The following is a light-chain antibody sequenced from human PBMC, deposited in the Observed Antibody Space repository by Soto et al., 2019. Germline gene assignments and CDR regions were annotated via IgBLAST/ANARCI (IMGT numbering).Light chain of an antibody. J-gene: IGKJ5*01. CDR2: DSS. CDR1: QNVDKF. V-gene: IGKV3-11*01. Sequence: EIELTQSPATLSLSPGETATLSCRASQNVDKFLAWYQQRPGQPPRLLIFDSSNRATGVPVRFSGSGSGTVFTLTIGSLEPEDSAVYYCQQRSDWPITFGQGTRLEIK. CDR3: QQRSDWPIT.